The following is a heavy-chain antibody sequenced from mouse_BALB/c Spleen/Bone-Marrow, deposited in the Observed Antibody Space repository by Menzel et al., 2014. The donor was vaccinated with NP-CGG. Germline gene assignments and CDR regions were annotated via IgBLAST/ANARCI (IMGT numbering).Heavy chain of an antibody. CDR1: GYTFTSSW. Sequence: VQLQQSGSVLVRPGASVKLSCKASGYTFTSSWMHWAKQRPGQGLEWIGELHPHSGNTNYNEKFKGKATLTVDTSSSTAYVDLSSLTSEDSAVYYCARIYYGNFYAMDYWGQGTSVTVSS. J-gene: IGHJ4*01. D-gene: IGHD2-1*01. V-gene: IGHV1S130*01. CDR2: LHPHSGNT. CDR3: ARIYYGNFYAMDY.